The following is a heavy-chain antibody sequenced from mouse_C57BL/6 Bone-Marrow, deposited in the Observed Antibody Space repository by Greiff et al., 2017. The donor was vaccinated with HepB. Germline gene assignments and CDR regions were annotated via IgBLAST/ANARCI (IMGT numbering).Heavy chain of an antibody. J-gene: IGHJ3*01. V-gene: IGHV1-66*01. CDR2: IYPGSGNT. CDR3: ASHSNYPAWFAY. D-gene: IGHD2-5*01. Sequence: QVQLQQSGPELVKPGASVKISCKASGYSFTSYYIHWVKQRPGQGLEWIGWIYPGSGNTKYNEKFKGKATLTSDTSSSTAYMQLSSLTSEDSAVYYCASHSNYPAWFAYWGQGTLVTVSA. CDR1: GYSFTSYY.